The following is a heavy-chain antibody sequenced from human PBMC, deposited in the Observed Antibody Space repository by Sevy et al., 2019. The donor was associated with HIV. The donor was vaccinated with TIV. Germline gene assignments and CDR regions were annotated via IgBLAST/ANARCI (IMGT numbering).Heavy chain of an antibody. J-gene: IGHJ4*02. Sequence: ASVMVSCKVSGYTLTQLSVHWVRQAPGKGLEWMGSFDPEYGETIYAQNFQGRVTMTEDTSTDTAYMDLSSLRSEDTAVYYCATTKDYYDSSGSPFDYWGQGTLVTVSS. V-gene: IGHV1-24*01. CDR1: GYTLTQLS. CDR3: ATTKDYYDSSGSPFDY. D-gene: IGHD3-22*01. CDR2: FDPEYGET.